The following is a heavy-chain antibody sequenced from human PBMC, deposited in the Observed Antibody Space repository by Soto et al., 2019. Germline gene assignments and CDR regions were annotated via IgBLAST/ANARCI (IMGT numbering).Heavy chain of an antibody. V-gene: IGHV4-59*02. J-gene: IGHJ6*03. CDR2: MYYTGST. D-gene: IGHD4-4*01. CDR3: ARDNPTVTTGMDV. CDR1: GDSATSHY. Sequence: PSETLSLTCSFSGDSATSHYLTWIRQSPEKGLEWIGYMYYTGSTNYNPSLKSRVTISVDTSKNQFSLKLSSVTAADTAVYYCARDNPTVTTGMDVWGKGTTVTVSS.